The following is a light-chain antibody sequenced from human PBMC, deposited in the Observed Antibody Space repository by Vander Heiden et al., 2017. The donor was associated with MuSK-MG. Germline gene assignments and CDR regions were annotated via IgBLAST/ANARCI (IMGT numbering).Light chain of an antibody. V-gene: IGKV1-33*01. CDR3: QYYDDLPPYS. CDR2: DAS. J-gene: IGKJ2*03. CDR1: QDISDH. Sequence: DIQMTQSPSSLSASVGDRVTITCQASQDISDHLNWYQYKPGKAPKLLIYDASDFEAGVPSRFSGSGSGTHFTFTIYSLQPEDIATYFCQYYDDLPPYSFGRGTKLEIK.